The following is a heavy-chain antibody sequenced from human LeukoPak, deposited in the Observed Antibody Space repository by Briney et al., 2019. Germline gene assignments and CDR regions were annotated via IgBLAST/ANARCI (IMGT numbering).Heavy chain of an antibody. D-gene: IGHD3-3*01. Sequence: PSETLSLTCDVSGGSISSSNWWNWVRQPPGKGLEWIGEIYHSGSINYNPSLKSRVTISVDKSKNQFSVKLTSVTAADTAVYYCARFLSGTFSSYFDSWGQGTLVTVSS. CDR1: GGSISSSNW. CDR3: ARFLSGTFSSYFDS. V-gene: IGHV4-4*02. J-gene: IGHJ4*02. CDR2: IYHSGSI.